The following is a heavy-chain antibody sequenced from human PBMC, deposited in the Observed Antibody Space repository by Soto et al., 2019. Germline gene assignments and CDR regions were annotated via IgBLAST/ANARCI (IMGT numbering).Heavy chain of an antibody. J-gene: IGHJ3*02. CDR3: AADPGGGAFDI. D-gene: IGHD3-10*01. CDR2: INPYSGGT. CDR1: GYTFTGYY. V-gene: IGHV1-2*04. Sequence: ASVKVSCKASGYTFTGYYMHWVRQAPGQGLVWMGWINPYSGGTNYAQMFQGWVTMTRDTSISTAFMELSRLSSDDTAVYYCAADPGGGAFDIWGQGTMVTVSS.